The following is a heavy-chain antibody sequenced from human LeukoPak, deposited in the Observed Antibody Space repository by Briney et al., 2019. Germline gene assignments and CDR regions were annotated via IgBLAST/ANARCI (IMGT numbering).Heavy chain of an antibody. D-gene: IGHD5-18*01. J-gene: IGHJ3*02. CDR2: IYHSGST. CDR3: ARGTNWGYSYGPPPDDAFDI. V-gene: IGHV4-30-2*01. CDR1: GGSISSGGYS. Sequence: MSSQTLSLTCAVSGGSISSGGYSWSWIRPPPGKGLEWIGYIYHSGSTYYNPSLKSRVTISVDRSKNQFSLKLSSVTAADTAVYYCARGTNWGYSYGPPPDDAFDIWGQGTMVTVSS.